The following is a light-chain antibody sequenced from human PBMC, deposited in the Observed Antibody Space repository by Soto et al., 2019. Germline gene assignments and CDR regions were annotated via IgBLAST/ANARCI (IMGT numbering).Light chain of an antibody. J-gene: IGLJ1*01. CDR3: SSYTSSSTLEV. Sequence: LTQPASVYGSPGQSITISYNETSSDVGGYNYVSWYQQHPGKAPKLMIYDVSNRPSGVSNRFSGSKSGNTASLTISGLQAEDEADYYCSSYTSSSTLEVFGTGTKVTVL. CDR1: SSDVGGYNY. V-gene: IGLV2-14*01. CDR2: DVS.